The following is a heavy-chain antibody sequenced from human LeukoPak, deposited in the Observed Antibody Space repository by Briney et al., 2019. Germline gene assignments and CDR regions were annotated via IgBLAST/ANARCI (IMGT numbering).Heavy chain of an antibody. V-gene: IGHV3-7*01. CDR2: IKQDGSEK. CDR3: ARVGSSWNGGGY. D-gene: IGHD6-13*01. J-gene: IGHJ4*02. Sequence: PGGSPRLSCAASGFTFSSYWMSWVRQAPGKGLEWVANIKQDGSEKYYVDSVKGRFTISRDNAKNSVFLQMSSLRVEDTAVYYCARVGSSWNGGGYWGQGTLVTVSS. CDR1: GFTFSSYW.